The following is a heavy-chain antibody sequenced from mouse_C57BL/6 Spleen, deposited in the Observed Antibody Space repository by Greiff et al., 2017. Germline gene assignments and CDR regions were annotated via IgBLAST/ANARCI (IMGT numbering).Heavy chain of an antibody. CDR3: VRTGTKAWLAY. V-gene: IGHV10-1*01. CDR2: ISRKCNNYAT. CDR1: GFSFNTYA. Sequence: GGGLVQPKGSLKLSCAASGFSFNTYAMNWVRQAPGKGMEWVARISRKCNNYATYYADSVKDRFNISRDDSESMLYLQMNNLKTEDTAMYYCVRTGTKAWLAYWGQGTLVTVSA. J-gene: IGHJ3*01. D-gene: IGHD4-1*01.